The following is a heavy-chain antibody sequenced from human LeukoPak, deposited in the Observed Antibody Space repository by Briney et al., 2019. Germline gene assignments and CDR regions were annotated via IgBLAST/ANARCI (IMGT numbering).Heavy chain of an antibody. D-gene: IGHD7-27*01. CDR1: GGSISSGGYY. CDR2: INHSGST. CDR3: ARGLLETGDYYFDY. Sequence: SETLSLTCTVSGGSISSGGYYWSWIRQHPGKGLEWIGEINHSGSTNYNPSLKSRVTISVDTSKNQFSLKLSSVTAADTAVYYCARGLLETGDYYFDYWGQGTLVTVSS. J-gene: IGHJ4*02. V-gene: IGHV4-31*03.